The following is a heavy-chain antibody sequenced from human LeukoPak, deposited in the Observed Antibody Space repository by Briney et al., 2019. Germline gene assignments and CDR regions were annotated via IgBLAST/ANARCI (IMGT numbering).Heavy chain of an antibody. CDR3: ATQHSRVAPLDY. D-gene: IGHD3-3*01. V-gene: IGHV3-23*01. CDR1: GFTFSSYA. CDR2: ISGSGGST. Sequence: GGPLRLSCAASGFTFSSYAMSWVRQAPGKGPEWVSAISGSGGSTYYADSVKGRFTISRDNSKNTLYLQMNSLRAEDTAVYYCATQHSRVAPLDYWGQGTLVTVSS. J-gene: IGHJ4*02.